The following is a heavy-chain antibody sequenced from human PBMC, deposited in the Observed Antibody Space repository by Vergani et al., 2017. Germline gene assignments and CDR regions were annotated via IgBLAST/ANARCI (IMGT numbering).Heavy chain of an antibody. CDR1: GYTFTSYG. CDR2: ISAYNGNT. J-gene: IGHJ4*02. V-gene: IGHV1-18*01. Sequence: QVQLVQSGAEVKKPGSSVKVSCKASGYTFTSYGISWVRQAPGQGLEWMGWISAYNGNTNYAQKFQGRVTMTRDTSTSTVYMELSSLRSEDTAVYYCARGAFLRFLEWTLSGYFDYWGQGTLVTVSS. CDR3: ARGAFLRFLEWTLSGYFDY. D-gene: IGHD3-3*01.